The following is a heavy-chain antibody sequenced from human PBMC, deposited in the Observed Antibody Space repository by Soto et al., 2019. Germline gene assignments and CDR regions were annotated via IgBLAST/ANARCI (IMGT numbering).Heavy chain of an antibody. D-gene: IGHD3-3*01. CDR3: ARIQTPLTIFGGVAPPVDV. Sequence: QVQLVQSGAEVKKPGSSVKVSCKASVGTFSSYAISWVRQAPGQGLEWMGGIITIFGTANYAQKFQGRVTITADESTSTAYMELSSMRYEDTAVYYCARIQTPLTIFGGVAPPVDVWGQGNTVTGS. V-gene: IGHV1-69*01. CDR1: VGTFSSYA. J-gene: IGHJ6*02. CDR2: IITIFGTA.